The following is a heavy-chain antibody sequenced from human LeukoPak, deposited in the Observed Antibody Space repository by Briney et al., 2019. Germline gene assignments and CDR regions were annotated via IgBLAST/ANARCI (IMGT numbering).Heavy chain of an antibody. CDR3: ARGRGSSWYLYYYMDV. J-gene: IGHJ6*03. CDR1: GGSISSSNW. CDR2: IYHSGST. Sequence: SETLSLTCAVSGGSISSSNWWSWVRQPPGKGLEWIGEIYHSGSTNYNPSLKSRVTISVDKSKNQFSLKLSSVTAADTAVYYCARGRGSSWYLYYYMDVWGKGTTVTVSS. D-gene: IGHD6-13*01. V-gene: IGHV4-4*02.